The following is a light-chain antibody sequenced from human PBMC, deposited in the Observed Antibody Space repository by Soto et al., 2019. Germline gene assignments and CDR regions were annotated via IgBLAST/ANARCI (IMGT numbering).Light chain of an antibody. CDR3: QQYGSSPPYT. J-gene: IGKJ2*01. V-gene: IGKV3-20*01. CDR1: QSVRNSY. Sequence: EIVLTQFPDTLSLSPGERATLSCRASQSVRNSYLAWYQQRPGQAPRLLIYGADSRATGIPDRFSGSGSDNDFTLTISRLEPEDFAVYYCQQYGSSPPYTFGQGTKLE. CDR2: GAD.